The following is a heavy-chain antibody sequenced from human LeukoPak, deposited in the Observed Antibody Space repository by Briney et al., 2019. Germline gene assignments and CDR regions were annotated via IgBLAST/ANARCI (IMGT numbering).Heavy chain of an antibody. CDR2: MNPNSGNT. Sequence: VSVRVSCKASGYTFTSYDINWVRQATGQGLEWMGWMNPNSGNTGYAQKFQGRVTITRNTSISTAYMELSSLRSEDTAVYYCARNSGSSTNAFDIWGQGTMVTVSS. J-gene: IGHJ3*02. CDR1: GYTFTSYD. CDR3: ARNSGSSTNAFDI. D-gene: IGHD1-26*01. V-gene: IGHV1-8*03.